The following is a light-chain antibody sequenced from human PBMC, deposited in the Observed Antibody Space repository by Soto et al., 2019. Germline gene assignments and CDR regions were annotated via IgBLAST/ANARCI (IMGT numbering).Light chain of an antibody. J-gene: IGKJ1*01. CDR3: QQYNKGPPWT. V-gene: IGKV3-15*01. Sequence: EVVLTQSPATLSVSPGERATLSCRASQSVSSDLAWYQQKPGQAPRLLIYGVSTRATAIPPRFSGSGSGTEFTLTISGLQPEDFAVYYCQQYNKGPPWTFGQGTKVDIK. CDR1: QSVSSD. CDR2: GVS.